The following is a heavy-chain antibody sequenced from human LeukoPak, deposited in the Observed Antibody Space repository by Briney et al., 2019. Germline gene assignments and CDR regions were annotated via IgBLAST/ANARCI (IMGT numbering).Heavy chain of an antibody. CDR3: KEVDY. V-gene: IGHV3-30*04. CDR2: ISYDGSDK. J-gene: IGHJ4*02. CDR1: GFTFSTYP. Sequence: GGSLRLSCAASGFTFSTYPMHWVRQAPGKGLEWVAGISYDGSDKYYAASVEGRFTISRDNSKNTLYLQMNSLRAEDTAIYYCKEVDYWGQGTLVTVSS.